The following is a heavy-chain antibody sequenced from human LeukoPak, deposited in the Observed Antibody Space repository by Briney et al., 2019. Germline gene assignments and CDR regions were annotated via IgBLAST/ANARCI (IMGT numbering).Heavy chain of an antibody. J-gene: IGHJ5*02. D-gene: IGHD6-19*01. V-gene: IGHV3-23*01. CDR3: ARVGSSGWYPNWFDP. Sequence: GGSLRLSCAASGFTFTTYKMYWVRQAPGKGLEWVSTVSGSGGGTYYADSVKGRFAISRDNSENTLFLQMNSLRAEDTAVYYCARVGSSGWYPNWFDPWGQGTLVTVSS. CDR2: VSGSGGGT. CDR1: GFTFTTYK.